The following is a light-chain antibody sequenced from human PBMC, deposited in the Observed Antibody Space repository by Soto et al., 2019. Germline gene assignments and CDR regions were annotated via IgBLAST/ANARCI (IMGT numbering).Light chain of an antibody. CDR1: QAILTY. CDR2: DAY. J-gene: IGKJ4*01. Sequence: IHFTQSPSSLSSGVGDRVTITCLSSQAILTYLNWLQQKAGKAPEVLIYDAYGLRSGVPSRLTGSGSATDLNLTITSMKREDDGNYLSKKHFYQAVNFGAGTKVAI. CDR3: KKHFYQAVN. V-gene: IGKV1-39*01.